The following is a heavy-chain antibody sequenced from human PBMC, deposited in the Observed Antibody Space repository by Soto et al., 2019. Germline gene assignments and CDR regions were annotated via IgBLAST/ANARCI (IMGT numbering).Heavy chain of an antibody. D-gene: IGHD2-2*01. CDR2: ISAYNGNT. CDR1: GYTFTSYG. V-gene: IGHV1-18*04. CDR3: ARDWAGIVVLTAAHTGDYKYGMDD. J-gene: IGHJ6*02. Sequence: SVKVSCQASGYTFTSYGISWARQAPGPGLEWMGWISAYNGNTNYAQKLQGRVTMTTDTSTSTAYMELRSLRSDDTAVYYCARDWAGIVVLTAAHTGDYKYGMDDGG.